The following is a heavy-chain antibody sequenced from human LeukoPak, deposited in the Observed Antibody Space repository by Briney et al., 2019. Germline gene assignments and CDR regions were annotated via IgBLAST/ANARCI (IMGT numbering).Heavy chain of an antibody. Sequence: PGGSLRLSCAASGFRFSNSWMYWVRQGPGKGPVWVSRMKTDGTRIEYADSVKGRFTISRDNAKNTLFLQMSSLRAEDTAVYYCARDSSGPIDYWGQGTLVTVSS. V-gene: IGHV3-74*01. CDR2: MKTDGTRI. CDR1: GFRFSNSW. D-gene: IGHD6-19*01. J-gene: IGHJ4*02. CDR3: ARDSSGPIDY.